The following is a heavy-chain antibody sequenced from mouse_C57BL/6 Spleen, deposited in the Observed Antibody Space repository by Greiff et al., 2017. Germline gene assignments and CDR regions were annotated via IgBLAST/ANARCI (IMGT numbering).Heavy chain of an antibody. CDR3: ARRNYSNSAWFAY. Sequence: EVQLVESGGGLVKPGGSLKLSCAASGFTFSSYTMSWVRQTPEKRLEWVATISGGGGNTYYPDSVKGRFTISRDNAKNTLYLQMSSLGSEDTALYYCARRNYSNSAWFAYWGQGTLVTVSA. CDR1: GFTFSSYT. V-gene: IGHV5-9*01. D-gene: IGHD2-5*01. J-gene: IGHJ3*01. CDR2: ISGGGGNT.